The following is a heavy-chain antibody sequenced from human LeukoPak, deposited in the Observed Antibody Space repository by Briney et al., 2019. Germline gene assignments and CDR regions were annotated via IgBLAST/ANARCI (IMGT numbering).Heavy chain of an antibody. V-gene: IGHV3-23*01. CDR2: ISGSGGST. J-gene: IGHJ4*02. D-gene: IGHD2-2*01. Sequence: GGSLRLPCAASGFTFSSYAMSWVRQAPGKGLEWVSAISGSGGSTYYADSVKGRFTISRDNSKNTLYLQMNSLRAEDTAVYYCAKSIVVVPAGDYWGQGTLVTVSS. CDR3: AKSIVVVPAGDY. CDR1: GFTFSSYA.